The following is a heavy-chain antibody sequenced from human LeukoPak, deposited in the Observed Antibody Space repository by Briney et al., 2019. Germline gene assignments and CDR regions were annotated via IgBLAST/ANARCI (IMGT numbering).Heavy chain of an antibody. CDR2: IYHSGST. CDR1: GGSISSGGYS. D-gene: IGHD6-6*01. Sequence: SQTLSLTCAVSGGSISSGGYSWSWIRQPPGKGLEWLGYIYHSGSTYYNPSLKSRVTISVDRSKNQFSLKLSSVTAADTAVYYCARLEAYSSSSGGWFDPWGQGTLVSVSS. CDR3: ARLEAYSSSSGGWFDP. J-gene: IGHJ5*02. V-gene: IGHV4-30-2*01.